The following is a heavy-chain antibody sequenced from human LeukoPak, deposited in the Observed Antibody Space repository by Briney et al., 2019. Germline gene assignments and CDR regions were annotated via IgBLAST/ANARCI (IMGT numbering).Heavy chain of an antibody. V-gene: IGHV4-59*08. CDR2: IYYSGST. J-gene: IGHJ4*02. Sequence: SETLSLTCTVSGGSISSYYWSWIRRPPGKGLEWIGYIYYSGSTNYNPSLKSRVTISVDTSKNQFSLKLSSVTAADTAVYYCARQGGSGSLEDYRGQGTLVTVSS. CDR1: GGSISSYY. CDR3: ARQGGSGSLEDY. D-gene: IGHD3-10*01.